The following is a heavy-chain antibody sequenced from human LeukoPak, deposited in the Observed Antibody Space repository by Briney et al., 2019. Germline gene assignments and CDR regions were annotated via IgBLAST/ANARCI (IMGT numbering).Heavy chain of an antibody. D-gene: IGHD3-16*02. J-gene: IGHJ6*03. CDR1: GGSFSGYY. CDR2: INHSGST. V-gene: IGHV4-34*01. CDR3: ARSNYDYVWGSYRPGTNYYYYYMDV. Sequence: PSETLSLTCAVYGGSFSGYYWSWIRQPPGKGLEWIGEINHSGSTNYNPSLKSRVTISVDTSKNQFSLKLSSVTAADTAVYYCARSNYDYVWGSYRPGTNYYYYYMDVWGKGTTVTVSS.